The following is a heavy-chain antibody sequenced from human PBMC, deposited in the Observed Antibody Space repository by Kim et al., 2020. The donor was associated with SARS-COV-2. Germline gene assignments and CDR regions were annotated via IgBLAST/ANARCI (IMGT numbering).Heavy chain of an antibody. D-gene: IGHD3-22*01. Sequence: GGSLRLSCAASGFTFSYFAMTWVRQAPGKGLEWVSAIRGSGGGTYYAVSVKGRFTISRDNSKNTLYLQMNSLRAEDTAVYYCAKQYYHDSSGYYFAGDDAFDIWGQGTMVTVSS. V-gene: IGHV3-23*01. J-gene: IGHJ3*02. CDR1: GFTFSYFA. CDR2: IRGSGGGT. CDR3: AKQYYHDSSGYYFAGDDAFDI.